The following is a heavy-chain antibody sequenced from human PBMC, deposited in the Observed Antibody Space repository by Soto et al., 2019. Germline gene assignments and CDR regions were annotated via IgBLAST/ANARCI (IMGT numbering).Heavy chain of an antibody. Sequence: SETLSLTWTVSGGSISSYYWSWIRQPPGKGLEWIGYIYYSGSTNYNPSLKSRVTISVDTSKNQFSLKLSSVTAADTAVYYCARVNRYSYGNYWGQGTLVTVSS. V-gene: IGHV4-59*12. J-gene: IGHJ4*02. CDR2: IYYSGST. CDR1: GGSISSYY. CDR3: ARVNRYSYGNY. D-gene: IGHD5-18*01.